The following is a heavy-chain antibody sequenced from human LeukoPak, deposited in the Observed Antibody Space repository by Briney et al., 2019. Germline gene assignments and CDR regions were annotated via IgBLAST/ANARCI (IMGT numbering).Heavy chain of an antibody. Sequence: SETLSFTCTVSGGSISSYYWSWIRQLAGKGLEWIGRIYTSGSTNYNPSLKSRVTMSVDTSKNQFSLKLSSVTAADTAVYYCARDGYSSSWHFFDYWGQGTLVTVSS. CDR2: IYTSGST. CDR3: ARDGYSSSWHFFDY. D-gene: IGHD6-13*01. J-gene: IGHJ4*02. V-gene: IGHV4-4*07. CDR1: GGSISSYY.